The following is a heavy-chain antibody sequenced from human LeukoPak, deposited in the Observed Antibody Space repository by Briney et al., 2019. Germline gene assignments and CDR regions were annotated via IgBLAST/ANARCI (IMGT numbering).Heavy chain of an antibody. Sequence: RPSETLSLTCTVSGGSISSYYWSWIRQPAGKGLGWIGRTYTSGSTNYNPSLKSRVTMSVDTPKNQFSLKLSSVTAADTAVYYCARDPVFSTTARDDAFDIWGQGTMVTVSS. CDR3: ARDPVFSTTARDDAFDI. J-gene: IGHJ3*02. CDR1: GGSISSYY. CDR2: TYTSGST. D-gene: IGHD1-1*01. V-gene: IGHV4-4*07.